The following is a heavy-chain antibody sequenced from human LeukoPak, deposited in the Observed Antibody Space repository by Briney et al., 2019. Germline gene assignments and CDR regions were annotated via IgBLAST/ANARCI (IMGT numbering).Heavy chain of an antibody. Sequence: SETLSLTCSVSGGSISSYYWSWIRQPPGKGLEWIGYIYYSGSTNYNPSLKSRVTISVDTSKNQFSLKLSSVTAADTAVYYCASSSWFGELSHASDYWGQGTLVTVSS. D-gene: IGHD3-10*01. CDR3: ASSSWFGELSHASDY. V-gene: IGHV4-59*08. CDR1: GGSISSYY. CDR2: IYYSGST. J-gene: IGHJ4*02.